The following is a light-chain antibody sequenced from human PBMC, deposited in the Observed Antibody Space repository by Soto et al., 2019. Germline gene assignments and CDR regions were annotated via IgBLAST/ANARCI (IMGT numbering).Light chain of an antibody. CDR3: CSYAGIITWV. CDR1: TSDVGNYNL. J-gene: IGLJ3*02. V-gene: IGLV2-23*01. CDR2: EGT. Sequence: QSALTQPASVSGSPGQSITIPCTGTTSDVGNYNLVSWYQLHPGKAPKLIIYEGTKRPSGVSNRFSGSKSGNTASLTISGLQAEDEADYYCCSYAGIITWVFGGGTKLTVL.